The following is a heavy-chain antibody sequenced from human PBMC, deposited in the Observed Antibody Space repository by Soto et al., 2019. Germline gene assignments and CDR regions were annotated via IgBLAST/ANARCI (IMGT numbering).Heavy chain of an antibody. J-gene: IGHJ4*02. CDR1: GDTFTDYY. D-gene: IGHD2-21*02. Sequence: QVQLVQSGAEVKKPGASVKVSCKASGDTFTDYYIHWVRQAPGQGLEWMGTVNPSGGHTTYAQHFLGRMTMTRDTSTSLLYMELTSLTSEHTAVYYCARGGQVVVVTAALDYWGQGTLVTVSS. V-gene: IGHV1-46*01. CDR2: VNPSGGHT. CDR3: ARGGQVVVVTAALDY.